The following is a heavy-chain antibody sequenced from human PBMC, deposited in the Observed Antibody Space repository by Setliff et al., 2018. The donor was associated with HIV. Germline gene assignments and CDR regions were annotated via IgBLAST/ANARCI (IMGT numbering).Heavy chain of an antibody. D-gene: IGHD6-6*01. CDR1: GVSVGSGDYY. CDR3: ATRPRIAARPFDY. V-gene: IGHV4-31*03. Sequence: SETLSLTCSVSGVSVGSGDYYWHWIRQHPEKALEWIGYIFHSGDTYYNPSLKSRISMSVDTSKNQFSLELTSLTAADTAVYYCATRPRIAARPFDYWGQGMLVTVSS. CDR2: IFHSGDT. J-gene: IGHJ4*02.